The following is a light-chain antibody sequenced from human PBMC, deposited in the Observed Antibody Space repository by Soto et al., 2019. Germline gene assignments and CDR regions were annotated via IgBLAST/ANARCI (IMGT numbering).Light chain of an antibody. CDR3: QQYGGSPTT. Sequence: EIVLTQSPGTLSLSPGERATLSCRASQSVTSNYVAWYQQTPGQAPRLLFFGASIRATGIPDRFRGSGSGTDFTLTISRLEPEDSAVYHCQQYGGSPTTVGQGTKVDSK. V-gene: IGKV3-20*01. J-gene: IGKJ1*01. CDR2: GAS. CDR1: QSVTSNY.